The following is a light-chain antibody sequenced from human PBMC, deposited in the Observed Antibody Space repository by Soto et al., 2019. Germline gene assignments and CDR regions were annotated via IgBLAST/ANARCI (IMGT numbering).Light chain of an antibody. J-gene: IGLJ1*01. V-gene: IGLV2-14*01. Sequence: QSVLTQPPSVSGSPGQSITISCTGTSSDVGGYNYVCWYQHHPGKAPKLIISEVSNRPSGVSDRFSGSQSGNTAFLTISGLQAEDEADYYCCSYGGSYSVFGTGTKVTVL. CDR1: SSDVGGYNY. CDR2: EVS. CDR3: CSYGGSYSV.